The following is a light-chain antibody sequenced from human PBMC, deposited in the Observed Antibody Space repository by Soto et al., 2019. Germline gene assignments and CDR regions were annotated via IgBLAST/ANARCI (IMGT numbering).Light chain of an antibody. Sequence: EIVLTQSPATLSLSPGERATLSCRASQSVSSYLAWYQQKPGQAPRLLIYDASNRATGIPARFSGSGSGTDFTLTISSLEPEDFAVYYCQQRSNSPFTFGPGTNVDIK. CDR2: DAS. CDR3: QQRSNSPFT. J-gene: IGKJ3*01. CDR1: QSVSSY. V-gene: IGKV3-11*01.